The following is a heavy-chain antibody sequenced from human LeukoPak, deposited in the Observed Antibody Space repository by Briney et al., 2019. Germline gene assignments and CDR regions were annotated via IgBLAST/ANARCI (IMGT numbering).Heavy chain of an antibody. V-gene: IGHV4-34*01. CDR2: INHSGRT. D-gene: IGHD1-26*01. J-gene: IGHJ3*02. CDR1: GGSFSGYY. Sequence: KASETLSLTCAVYGGSFSGYYWSWIRQPPGKGLEWIGKINHSGRTNYNPSLKSRVTISVDTSKNRFSLKLSSVTAADTAVYYCARGPYGIVGEPDAFDIWGQGTMVTVSS. CDR3: ARGPYGIVGEPDAFDI.